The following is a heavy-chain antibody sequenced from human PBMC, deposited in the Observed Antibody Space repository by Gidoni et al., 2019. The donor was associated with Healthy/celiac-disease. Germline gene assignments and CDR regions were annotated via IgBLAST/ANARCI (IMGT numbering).Heavy chain of an antibody. J-gene: IGHJ5*02. CDR1: GGSFSGYY. Sequence: QVQLQQWGAGLLKPSETLSLTCAVYGGSFSGYYWRWIRQPPGKGQEWIGEINHSGSTNYNPSLKSRVTISVDTSKNQFSLKLSSVTAADTAVYYCARGRSIRRYCSSTSCHPRPPPPGGVWFDPWGQGTLVTVSS. CDR3: ARGRSIRRYCSSTSCHPRPPPPGGVWFDP. V-gene: IGHV4-34*01. CDR2: INHSGST. D-gene: IGHD2-2*01.